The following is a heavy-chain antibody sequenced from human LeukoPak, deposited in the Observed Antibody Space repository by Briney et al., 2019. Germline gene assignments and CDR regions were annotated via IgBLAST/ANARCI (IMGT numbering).Heavy chain of an antibody. D-gene: IGHD6-19*01. CDR3: AKAQQWLATAFDY. V-gene: IGHV3-9*01. CDR2: VSWNSGYI. Sequence: GGSLRLPCAASGFTFDDYAMHWVRQAPGKGLEWDSGVSWNSGYIGYADSVKGRFTISRDNSKNTLYLQMNSLRAEDTAVYYCAKAQQWLATAFDYWGQGTLVTVSS. J-gene: IGHJ4*02. CDR1: GFTFDDYA.